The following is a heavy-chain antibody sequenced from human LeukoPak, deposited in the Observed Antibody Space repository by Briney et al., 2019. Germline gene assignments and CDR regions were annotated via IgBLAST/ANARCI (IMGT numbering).Heavy chain of an antibody. D-gene: IGHD2-8*01. V-gene: IGHV1-3*01. CDR3: ASSVLRQYCTNGVCYAPDY. CDR2: INAGNGNT. CDR1: GYTFTSYA. J-gene: IGHJ4*02. Sequence: ASVKVSCKASGYTFTSYAMHWVRQATGQRLEWMGWINAGNGNTKYSQKFRGRVTITRDTSASTAYMELSSLRSEDTAVYYCASSVLRQYCTNGVCYAPDYWGQGTLVTVSS.